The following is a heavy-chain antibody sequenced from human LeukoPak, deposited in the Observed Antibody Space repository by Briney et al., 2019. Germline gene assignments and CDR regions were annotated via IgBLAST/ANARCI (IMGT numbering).Heavy chain of an antibody. CDR1: GYTFTSYD. Sequence: ASVKVSCKASGYTFTSYDINWVRQATGQGLEWMGWMNPNSGNTGYAQKFQGRVTMTRNTCISTAYMELSSLRSEDTAVYYCARVGYSNGAFDYWGQGTLVTVSS. D-gene: IGHD4-11*01. CDR3: ARVGYSNGAFDY. V-gene: IGHV1-8*01. J-gene: IGHJ4*02. CDR2: MNPNSGNT.